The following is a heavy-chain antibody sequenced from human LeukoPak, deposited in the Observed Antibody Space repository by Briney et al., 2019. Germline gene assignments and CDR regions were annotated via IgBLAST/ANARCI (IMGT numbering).Heavy chain of an antibody. J-gene: IGHJ3*01. CDR3: ARDDSGTYTA. Sequence: GGSLRLSCAASGFTFDDYAIHWVRQPPGKGPEWVSSISVDGTIYYAGSVKGRFTIPRDNSKNSLYMHMNSLTTEDTALYYCARDDSGTYTAWGQGTMVTVSS. CDR2: ISVDGTI. V-gene: IGHV3-43*02. D-gene: IGHD1-26*01. CDR1: GFTFDDYA.